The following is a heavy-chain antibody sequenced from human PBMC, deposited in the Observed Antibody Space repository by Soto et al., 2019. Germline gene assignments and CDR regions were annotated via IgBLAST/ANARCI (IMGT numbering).Heavy chain of an antibody. CDR2: ISPDGGRT. CDR3: ATRDPGHY. V-gene: IGHV1-46*01. Sequence: GTPVEVSCQASGYTFTTYYMHWVRQAPGQGLEWMGIISPDGGRTSYAQKFQGRVTMTRDTPTSTVYMELSSLRSEDTAVYYCATRDPGHYWGQGTLVTVSS. CDR1: GYTFTTYY. J-gene: IGHJ4*02.